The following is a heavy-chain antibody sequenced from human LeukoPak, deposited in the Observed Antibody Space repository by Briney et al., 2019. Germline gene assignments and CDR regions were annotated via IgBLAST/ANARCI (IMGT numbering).Heavy chain of an antibody. CDR2: ISSDERDT. CDR1: GFTFTNYA. J-gene: IGHJ4*02. CDR3: ARSPHTNYPTSDY. Sequence: GRSLRLSCAASGFTFTNYAMHWVRQAPGKGLEWVALISSDERDTYYADSVKGRFTISRDNSKNTLFLQMNSLRAEDTAVYFCARSPHTNYPTSDYWGQGTLVTVSS. V-gene: IGHV3-30*04. D-gene: IGHD2-8*01.